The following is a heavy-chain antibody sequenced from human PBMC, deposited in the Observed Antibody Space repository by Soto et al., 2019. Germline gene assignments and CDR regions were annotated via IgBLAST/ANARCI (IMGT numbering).Heavy chain of an antibody. D-gene: IGHD2-2*01. CDR3: ARGREIVVFRDYYMDV. V-gene: IGHV1-3*01. J-gene: IGHJ6*03. Sequence: QVPLVQSGAEVKKPGASVKVSCKASGYTFTSYAMHWVRQAPGQRLEWMGWINAGNGNTKYSQKFQGRVTITRDTSASTAYMELSSLRSEDTAVYYCARGREIVVFRDYYMDVWGKGTTVTVSS. CDR2: INAGNGNT. CDR1: GYTFTSYA.